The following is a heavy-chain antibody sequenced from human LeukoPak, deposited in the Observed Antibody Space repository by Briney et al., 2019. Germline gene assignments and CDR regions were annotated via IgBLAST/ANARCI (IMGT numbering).Heavy chain of an antibody. CDR2: ISSSSNYI. J-gene: IGHJ4*02. Sequence: GGSLRLSCAASGFTFSRYSMNWVRQAPGKGLEWVSSISSSSNYIYYADSVKGRFTISRDNAKNSVYLQMNSLRAEDTAVYYCAREGGGNCSSTSCYRTPLDDNWGQGTLVTVSS. V-gene: IGHV3-21*01. CDR3: AREGGGNCSSTSCYRTPLDDN. D-gene: IGHD2-2*01. CDR1: GFTFSRYS.